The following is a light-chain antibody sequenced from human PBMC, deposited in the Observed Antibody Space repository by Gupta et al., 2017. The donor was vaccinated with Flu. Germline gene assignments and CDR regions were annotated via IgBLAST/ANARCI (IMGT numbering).Light chain of an antibody. V-gene: IGKV3-15*01. CDR1: RTVFNN. CDR2: GAS. J-gene: IGKJ1*01. Sequence: PGGRATLSCRAGRTVFNNLAWYQQKPGQAPRLLIYGASTRATGISARFSGSGSGTGFTLTINNLQPEDCAVYYCQQDSNCPCTFGQGTKVEI. CDR3: QQDSNCPCT.